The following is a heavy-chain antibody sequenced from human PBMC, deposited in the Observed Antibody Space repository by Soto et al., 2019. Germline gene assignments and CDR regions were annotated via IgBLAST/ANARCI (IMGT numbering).Heavy chain of an antibody. V-gene: IGHV3-30*15. Sequence: QVQLVESGGSVVQPGRSLRLSCEASGFTFTSYAMHWVRQSPGKGLEWVAVISYDGINEYYSDSVKGRVTISRDNSKKTMFLKMSSLRVEDTAVYYCTRDRLRLGELSLIGYFEYWGQGTLVTVSS. D-gene: IGHD3-16*02. CDR2: ISYDGINE. J-gene: IGHJ4*02. CDR3: TRDRLRLGELSLIGYFEY. CDR1: GFTFTSYA.